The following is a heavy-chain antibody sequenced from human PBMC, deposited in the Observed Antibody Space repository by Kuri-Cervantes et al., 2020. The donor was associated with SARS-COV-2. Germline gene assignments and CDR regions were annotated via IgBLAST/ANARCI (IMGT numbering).Heavy chain of an antibody. Sequence: SETLSLTCTVSGGSISSSSYYWGWIRQPPGKGLEWIGSICYSGSTYYNPFLRSRVTISVDTSKNQFSLKLSSVTAADTAVYYCARRGAVAGTVPFFDYWGQGTLVTVSS. V-gene: IGHV4-39*01. D-gene: IGHD6-19*01. J-gene: IGHJ4*02. CDR3: ARRGAVAGTVPFFDY. CDR1: GGSISSSSYY. CDR2: ICYSGST.